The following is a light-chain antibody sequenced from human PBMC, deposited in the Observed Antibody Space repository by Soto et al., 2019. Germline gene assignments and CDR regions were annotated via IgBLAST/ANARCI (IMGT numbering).Light chain of an antibody. CDR3: CSYAGFKV. Sequence: QSALTQPASVSGSPGQSITISCTGTSSDVGSYNLVSWYQQHPGKAPKLMIYEVSKRPSGVSNRFSGSKSGNTASLTISGLQAEDEADYYCCSYAGFKVFGGGTQLTVL. CDR2: EVS. V-gene: IGLV2-23*02. CDR1: SSDVGSYNL. J-gene: IGLJ3*02.